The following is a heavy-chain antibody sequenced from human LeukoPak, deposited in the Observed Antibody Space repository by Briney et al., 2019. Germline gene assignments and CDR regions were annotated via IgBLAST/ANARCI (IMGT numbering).Heavy chain of an antibody. J-gene: IGHJ4*02. V-gene: IGHV4-59*12. CDR1: GGSISSYY. D-gene: IGHD4-17*01. CDR3: ARSPKITTVTTLWFDY. Sequence: SETLSLTCTVSGGSISSYYWSWIRQPPGKGLEWIGYIYYSGSTNYNPSLKSRVTISVDTSKNQFSLKLSSVTAADTAVYYCARSPKITTVTTLWFDYWGQGTLVTVSS. CDR2: IYYSGST.